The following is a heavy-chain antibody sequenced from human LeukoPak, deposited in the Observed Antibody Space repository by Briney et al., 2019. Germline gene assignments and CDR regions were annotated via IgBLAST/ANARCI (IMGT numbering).Heavy chain of an antibody. Sequence: GGSLRLSCAASGFTFISYSMNWVRQAPGKGLEWVSSISSSSYIYYADSVKGRFTISRDNAKNSLYLQMNSLRAEDTAVYYCATPGPSGSYNYWGQGTLVTVSS. CDR1: GFTFISYS. V-gene: IGHV3-21*01. CDR2: ISSSSYI. J-gene: IGHJ4*02. CDR3: ATPGPSGSYNY. D-gene: IGHD1-26*01.